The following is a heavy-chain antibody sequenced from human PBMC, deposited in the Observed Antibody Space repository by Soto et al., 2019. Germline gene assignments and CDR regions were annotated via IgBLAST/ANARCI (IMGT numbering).Heavy chain of an antibody. CDR1: GFTFSDYY. V-gene: IGHV3-11*06. Sequence: QVQLVESGGGLVKPGGSLRLSCAASGFTFSDYYMSWIRQAPGKGLEWVSYISSSSSYTNYADSVKGRFTISRDNAKNSLYLQMNSLRAEDTAVYYCARIPKYCSSTSCYHYYYGMDVWGQGTTVTVSS. D-gene: IGHD2-2*01. CDR2: ISSSSSYT. J-gene: IGHJ6*02. CDR3: ARIPKYCSSTSCYHYYYGMDV.